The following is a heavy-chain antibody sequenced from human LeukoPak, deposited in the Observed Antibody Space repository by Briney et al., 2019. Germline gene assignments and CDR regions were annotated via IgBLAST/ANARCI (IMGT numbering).Heavy chain of an antibody. J-gene: IGHJ5*02. V-gene: IGHV3-23*01. CDR1: GFTFSNAW. CDR2: ISGSGGRT. D-gene: IGHD3-3*01. Sequence: PGGSLRLSCAASGFTFSNAWMSWVRQAPGKGLEWVSAISGSGGRTYYADSVKGRFTISRDNSKNTLYLQMNSLRAEDTAVYYCAKSRPGVVITWFDPWGQGTLVTVSS. CDR3: AKSRPGVVITWFDP.